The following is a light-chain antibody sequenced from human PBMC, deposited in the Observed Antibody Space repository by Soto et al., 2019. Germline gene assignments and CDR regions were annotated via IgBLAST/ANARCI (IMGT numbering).Light chain of an antibody. J-gene: IGLJ1*01. V-gene: IGLV2-8*01. CDR3: SSYAGINNLGV. CDR2: AVN. CDR1: SSDVGGYKY. Sequence: QSALTQPPSASGSPGQSVTISCTGTSSDVGGYKYVSWYQQHPGKAPKLMIFAVNKRPSGVPDRFSGSKSGNTASLTVSGLQAEYDADYYCSSYAGINNLGVFGTGTKLTVL.